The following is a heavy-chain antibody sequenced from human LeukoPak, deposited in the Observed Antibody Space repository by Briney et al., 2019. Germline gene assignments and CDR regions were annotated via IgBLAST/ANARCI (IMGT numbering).Heavy chain of an antibody. J-gene: IGHJ4*02. CDR3: AKVDTMVRGVISY. CDR2: IIGSGTTT. Sequence: PGGSLRLSCAASGFTFSSYAMSWVRQAPGKGLEWGSAIIGSGTTTYYADSVKGRFTISRDNSKNTLYLQLNSLRAEDTAVYYCAKVDTMVRGVISYWGQGTLVTVSS. D-gene: IGHD3-10*01. V-gene: IGHV3-23*01. CDR1: GFTFSSYA.